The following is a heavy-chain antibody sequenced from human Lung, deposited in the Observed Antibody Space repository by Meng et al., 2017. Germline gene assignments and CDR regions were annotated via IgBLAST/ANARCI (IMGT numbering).Heavy chain of an antibody. D-gene: IGHD4-11*01. J-gene: IGHJ4*02. CDR3: ARGPTTMAHDFDY. CDR1: GGSFSDYY. CDR2: INHSGST. Sequence: QVQLQQWGGGLLKPSETLSLTCVVSGGSFSDYYWSLLRPPPGKGLEWIGEINHSGSTNYNPSLESRATISVDTSQNNLSLKLSSVTAADSAVYYCARGPTTMAHDFDYWGQGTLVTVSS. V-gene: IGHV4-34*01.